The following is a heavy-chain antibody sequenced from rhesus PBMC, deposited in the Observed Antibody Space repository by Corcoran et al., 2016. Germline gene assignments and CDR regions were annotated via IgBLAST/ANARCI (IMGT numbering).Heavy chain of an antibody. J-gene: IGHJ4*01. CDR3: ARHEYSNPDFDY. CDR1: GGSISSNY. CDR2: IYGSGSST. Sequence: QVQLQESGPGLVKPLETLSLTCAVSGGSISSNYWSWIRQAPGKGLEWIGYIYGSGSSTTTNPSLKSRVTRSVDPSKNQLSLKLSSVTAADTAVYYCARHEYSNPDFDYWGQGVLVTVSS. V-gene: IGHV4S11*01. D-gene: IGHD4-23*01.